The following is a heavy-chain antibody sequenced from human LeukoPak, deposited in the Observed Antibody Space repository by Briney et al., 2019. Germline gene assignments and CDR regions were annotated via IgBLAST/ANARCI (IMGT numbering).Heavy chain of an antibody. CDR1: GFTFSSYS. V-gene: IGHV3-21*01. Sequence: GGSLRLFCAASGFTFSSYSMNWVRQAPGKGLGWVSSISSSSSYIYYADSVKGRFTISRDNAKNSLYLQMNSLRAEDTAVYYCARGIAVAAYYYYMDVWGKGTTVTVSS. CDR3: ARGIAVAAYYYYMDV. J-gene: IGHJ6*03. CDR2: ISSSSSYI. D-gene: IGHD6-13*01.